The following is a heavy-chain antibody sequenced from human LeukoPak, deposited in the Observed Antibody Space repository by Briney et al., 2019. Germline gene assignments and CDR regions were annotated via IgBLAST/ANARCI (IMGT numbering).Heavy chain of an antibody. CDR3: ARGVRYCSGGSCSQLYGMDV. Sequence: GGSLRLSCAASGFTFSDYYMSWIRQAPGKGXXXXXXXXXXXGTIYYADSVEGRFTISRDNAKNSLFLQMNSLRAEDTAVYYCARGVRYCSGGSCSQLYGMDVWGQGTTVTVSS. J-gene: IGHJ6*02. V-gene: IGHV3-11*01. D-gene: IGHD2-15*01. CDR2: XXXXXGTI. CDR1: GFTFSDYY.